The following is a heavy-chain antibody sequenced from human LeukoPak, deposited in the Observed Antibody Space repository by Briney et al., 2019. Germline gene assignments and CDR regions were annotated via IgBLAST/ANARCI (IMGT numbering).Heavy chain of an antibody. CDR1: GGSISSHY. CDR3: ARADCVFRYCSSTSGFDP. V-gene: IGHV4-59*11. Sequence: PSETLSLTSTVSGGSISSHYWSWIRQPPGKGLEWIGYIYYSGSTNYNPSLKSRVTISVDTSKNQFSLKLSSVTAADTAVYYCARADCVFRYCSSTSGFDPWGQGTLVTVSS. CDR2: IYYSGST. D-gene: IGHD2-2*01. J-gene: IGHJ5*02.